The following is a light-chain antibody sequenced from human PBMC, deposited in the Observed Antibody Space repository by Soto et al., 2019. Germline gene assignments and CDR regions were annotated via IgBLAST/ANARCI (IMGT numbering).Light chain of an antibody. Sequence: QSVLTQPPSASGTPGQRVTISCSGGSSNIGSNTVNWYQQLPGTAPKLLIYNNNQRPSGVPDRFSGSKSGTSASLAISGLQSEDEADYYCAAWDDSLNGLVFGTGTQLTVL. CDR3: AAWDDSLNGLV. CDR1: SSNIGSNT. CDR2: NNN. J-gene: IGLJ1*01. V-gene: IGLV1-44*01.